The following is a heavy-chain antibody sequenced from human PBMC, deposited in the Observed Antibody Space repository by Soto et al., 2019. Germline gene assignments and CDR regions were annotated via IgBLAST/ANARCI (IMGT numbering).Heavy chain of an antibody. Sequence: QVQLVQSGAEVKKPGASVKVSCKASGYIFTAYSMHWVRQAPGQGLECIGVVNPSGGSTHYAQKFQGRITMTRDTSTSTVYMDLSSLTSEDTAVYYCAREENCSDGICYSEYFQRWGQGTLVTVAS. CDR1: GYIFTAYS. CDR2: VNPSGGST. J-gene: IGHJ1*01. V-gene: IGHV1-46*01. D-gene: IGHD2-15*01. CDR3: AREENCSDGICYSEYFQR.